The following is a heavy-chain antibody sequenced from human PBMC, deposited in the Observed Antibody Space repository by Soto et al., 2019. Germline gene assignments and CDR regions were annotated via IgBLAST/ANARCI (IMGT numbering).Heavy chain of an antibody. CDR1: GFTFSSYG. CDR3: ARGNYDILTGQVPYYYYGMDV. V-gene: IGHV3-33*01. CDR2: IWYDGSNK. J-gene: IGHJ6*02. D-gene: IGHD3-9*01. Sequence: QVQLVESGGGVVQPGRSLRLSCAASGFTFSSYGMHWVRQAPGKGLEWVAVIWYDGSNKYYADSVKGRFTISRDNSKNPLYLQMNSLRAEDTAVYYCARGNYDILTGQVPYYYYGMDVWGQGTTVTVSS.